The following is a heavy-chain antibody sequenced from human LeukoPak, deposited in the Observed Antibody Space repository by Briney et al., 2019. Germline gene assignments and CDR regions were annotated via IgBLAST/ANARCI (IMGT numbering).Heavy chain of an antibody. CDR3: AGGTSFEQFDY. J-gene: IGHJ4*02. V-gene: IGHV4-34*01. CDR2: INHSGST. CDR1: GGSFSGYY. Sequence: SETLSLTCAVYGGSFSGYYWSWIRQPPGKGLEWIGEINHSGSTNYNPSLKSRVTISVDTSKNQFSLKLSSVTAADTAVYYCAGGTSFEQFDYWGQGTLVTVSS. D-gene: IGHD1/OR15-1a*01.